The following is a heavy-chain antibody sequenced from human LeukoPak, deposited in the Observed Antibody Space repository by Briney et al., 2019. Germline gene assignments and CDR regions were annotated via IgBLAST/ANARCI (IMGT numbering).Heavy chain of an antibody. CDR1: GFTFSSYA. D-gene: IGHD3-9*01. CDR3: ARDERVRDYDIVPGYYGSFYYYMDV. J-gene: IGHJ6*03. V-gene: IGHV3-74*01. CDR2: ISSDGSRT. Sequence: PGGSLRLSCAASGFTFSSYAMHWVRHAPGKGLVWVSRISSDGSRTDYADSVKGRFTISRDNAKNTLYLRMISLRAEDTAVNYCARDERVRDYDIVPGYYGSFYYYMDVCGKGTTVTMSS.